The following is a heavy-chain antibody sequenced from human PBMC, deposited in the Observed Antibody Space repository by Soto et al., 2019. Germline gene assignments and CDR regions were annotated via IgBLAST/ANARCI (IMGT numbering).Heavy chain of an antibody. J-gene: IGHJ4*01. CDR1: GFSYTTYY. CDR3: ASSLLVVSPFDY. V-gene: IGHV1-46*01. D-gene: IGHD3-22*01. CDR2: INPSGAYA. Sequence: QVQLAQSGAEAKKPGASVNVSCKASGFSYTTYYMHWVRQAPGQGLEWMGIINPSGAYAFYAQKSQGRVTMTRDTSTSTVYTELSSLRSEDTAVYYCASSLLVVSPFDYWGQGTLVTVSS.